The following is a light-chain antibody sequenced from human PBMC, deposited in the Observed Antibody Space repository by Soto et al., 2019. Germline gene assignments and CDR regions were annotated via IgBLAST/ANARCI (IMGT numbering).Light chain of an antibody. CDR1: QSIDSN. CDR2: ETS. CDR3: QQTYSSPWT. J-gene: IGKJ1*01. Sequence: DVQMTQSPSSLSASVGDRLTITCRASQSIDSNLNWYQQKPGKAPKLLIYETSILQSGVPSRFSGSGSGAEFTLTITSLQPEDFATYSCQQTYSSPWTFGQGTKVDIK. V-gene: IGKV1-39*01.